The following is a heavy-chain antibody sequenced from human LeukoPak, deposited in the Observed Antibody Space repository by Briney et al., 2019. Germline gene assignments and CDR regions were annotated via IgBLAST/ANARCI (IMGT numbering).Heavy chain of an antibody. CDR2: MSYDGSNK. V-gene: IGHV3-30-3*01. CDR1: GFTFSSYA. J-gene: IGHJ6*02. CDR3: AREKVVVTAGYGMDV. D-gene: IGHD2-21*02. Sequence: GGSLRLSCAASGFTFSSYAMHWVRQAPGKGLEWVAVMSYDGSNKYYADSVKGRFTISRDNSKNTLYLQMNSLRAEDTAVYYCAREKVVVTAGYGMDVWGQGTTVTVSS.